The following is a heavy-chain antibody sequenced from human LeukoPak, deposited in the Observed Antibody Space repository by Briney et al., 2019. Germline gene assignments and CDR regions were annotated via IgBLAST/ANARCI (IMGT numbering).Heavy chain of an antibody. D-gene: IGHD2-2*02. CDR3: ARVYCSSTSCYTGGLYYYYYMDV. V-gene: IGHV3-30*01. J-gene: IGHJ6*03. CDR2: ISYGGSNK. Sequence: GGSLRLSCAASGFTFSSYAMHWVRQAPGKGLEWVAVISYGGSNKYYADSVKGRFTISRDNSKNTLHLQMNSLRAEDTAVYYCARVYCSSTSCYTGGLYYYYYMDVWGKGTTVTVSS. CDR1: GFTFSSYA.